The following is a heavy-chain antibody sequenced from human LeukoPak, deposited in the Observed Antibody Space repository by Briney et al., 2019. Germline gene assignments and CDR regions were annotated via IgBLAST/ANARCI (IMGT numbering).Heavy chain of an antibody. CDR2: LYTGGGT. V-gene: IGHV4-4*07. Sequence: SETLSLTCTVSGGSISSYHWSWIRQPAGKGLEWIGCLYTGGGTNYNPSLKSRVSMSVDTSKSQFSLELNSVTAADTAVYYCARSGSYANDAFHIWGQGTMVTVSS. J-gene: IGHJ3*02. CDR1: GGSISSYH. D-gene: IGHD1-26*01. CDR3: ARSGSYANDAFHI.